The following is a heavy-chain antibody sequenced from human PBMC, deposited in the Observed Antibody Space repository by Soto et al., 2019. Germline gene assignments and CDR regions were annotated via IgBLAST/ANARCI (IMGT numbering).Heavy chain of an antibody. CDR1: GFTFSSYS. CDR2: ISSSSSTI. CDR3: AIDGPYCSSTSCYVGNDAFDI. V-gene: IGHV3-48*01. Sequence: GGSLRLSCAASGFTFSSYSMNWVRQAPGKGLEWVSYISSSSSTIYYADSVKGRFTISRDNAKNSLYLQMNSLRAEDTAVYYCAIDGPYCSSTSCYVGNDAFDIWGQGTMVTVSS. J-gene: IGHJ3*02. D-gene: IGHD2-2*01.